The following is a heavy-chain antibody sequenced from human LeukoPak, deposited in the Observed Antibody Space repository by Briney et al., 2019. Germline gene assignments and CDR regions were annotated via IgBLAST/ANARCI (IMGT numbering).Heavy chain of an antibody. D-gene: IGHD3-3*01. J-gene: IGHJ5*02. CDR3: AKDQAYYDFWSGYYNNWFDP. Sequence: GRSLRLSCAASGFTFSSYAMHWVRQAPGKGLEWVAVISYDGSNKYYADSVKGRFTISRDNSKNTLYLQMNSLRAEDTAVYYCAKDQAYYDFWSGYYNNWFDPWGQGTLVTVSS. CDR2: ISYDGSNK. CDR1: GFTFSSYA. V-gene: IGHV3-30-3*01.